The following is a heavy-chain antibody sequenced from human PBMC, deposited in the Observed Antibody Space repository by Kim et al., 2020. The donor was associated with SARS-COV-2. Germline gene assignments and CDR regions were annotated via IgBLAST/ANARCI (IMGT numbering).Heavy chain of an antibody. D-gene: IGHD6-13*01. CDR1: GFTFDDYA. V-gene: IGHV3-9*01. CDR2: ITWNSGSI. CDR3: AREMGYSSSWYGTSISPHMDV. Sequence: GGSLRLSCAASGFTFDDYAMHWVRQAPGKGLEWVSGITWNSGSIGYADSVKGRFTISRDNAKNSLYLQMNSLRAEDTALYYCAREMGYSSSWYGTSISPHMDVWGRGTTVTVSS. J-gene: IGHJ6*03.